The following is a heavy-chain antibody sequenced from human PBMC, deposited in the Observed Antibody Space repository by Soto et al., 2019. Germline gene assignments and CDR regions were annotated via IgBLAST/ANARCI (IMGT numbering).Heavy chain of an antibody. V-gene: IGHV4-39*01. CDR1: GGSISSSSYY. D-gene: IGHD3-10*01. Sequence: QLQLQESGPGLVKPSETLSLTCTVSGGSISSSSYYWGWIRQPPGKGLEWIGSIYYSGSTYYNPSLKSRVTISVDTSKNQFSLKLSSVTAADTAVYYCASPLVYYGSGSYSPGAADYWGQGTLVTVSS. CDR2: IYYSGST. J-gene: IGHJ4*02. CDR3: ASPLVYYGSGSYSPGAADY.